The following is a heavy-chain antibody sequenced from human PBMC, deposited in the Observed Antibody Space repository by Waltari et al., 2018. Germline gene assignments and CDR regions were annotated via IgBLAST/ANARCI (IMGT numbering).Heavy chain of an antibody. CDR1: GFTFDDYG. D-gene: IGHD3-10*01. CDR3: ARSRASGANDAFDI. J-gene: IGHJ3*02. V-gene: IGHV3-20*04. CDR2: IGWNGGRT. Sequence: EVQLVESGGGVVRPGGSLRLSCAASGFTFDDYGMSWVRQAPGKGLEWVSGIGWNGGRTGYVDSVKGRFTISRDNAKNSLYLQMSSLRAEDTALYYCARSRASGANDAFDIWGQGTLVTVSS.